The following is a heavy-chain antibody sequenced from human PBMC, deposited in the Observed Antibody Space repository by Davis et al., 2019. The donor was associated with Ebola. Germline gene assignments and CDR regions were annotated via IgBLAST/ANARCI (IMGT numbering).Heavy chain of an antibody. D-gene: IGHD5-24*01. CDR2: IDGGDGTT. V-gene: IGHV3-53*01. J-gene: IGHJ4*02. CDR3: AKDRRGYNSAADY. CDR1: GFTVSSNY. Sequence: PGGSLRLSCAASGFTVSSNYMSWVRQAPGKGLEWVSAIDGGDGTTYYADSVRGRFTISRDNSRKTLYLQMNSLRDDDTAVYYCAKDRRGYNSAADYWGQGTLVTVSS.